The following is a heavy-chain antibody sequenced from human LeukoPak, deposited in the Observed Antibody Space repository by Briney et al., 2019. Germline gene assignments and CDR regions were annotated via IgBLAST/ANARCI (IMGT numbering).Heavy chain of an antibody. CDR3: ATQDWVPNWFDP. CDR1: GGSISSSSYY. J-gene: IGHJ5*02. CDR2: IYYSGST. D-gene: IGHD3-9*01. Sequence: SETLSLTCTVSGGSISSSSYYWGWIRQPPGKGLEWIGSIYYSGSTYYNPSLKSRVTISVDTSKNQFSLKLSSVTAADTAVYYCATQDWVPNWFDPWGQGTLVTVSS. V-gene: IGHV4-39*01.